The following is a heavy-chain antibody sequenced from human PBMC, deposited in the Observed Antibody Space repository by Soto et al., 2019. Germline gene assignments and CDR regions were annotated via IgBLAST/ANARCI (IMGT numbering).Heavy chain of an antibody. CDR2: ISSSSSYI. V-gene: IGHV3-21*01. J-gene: IGHJ4*02. D-gene: IGHD5-18*01. CDR1: GFTFSSYS. CDR3: ARDPHQRGYSYGYLPNDI. Sequence: GGSLRLSCAASGFTFSSYSMNWVRQAPGKGLEWVSSISSSSSYIYYADSVKGRFTISRDNAKNSLYLQMNSLRAEDTAVYYCARDPHQRGYSYGYLPNDIWGQGTLVTVSS.